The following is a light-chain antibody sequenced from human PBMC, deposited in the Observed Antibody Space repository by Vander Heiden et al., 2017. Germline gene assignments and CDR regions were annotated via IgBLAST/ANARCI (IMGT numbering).Light chain of an antibody. CDR3: QQDYSTPIT. CDR1: QRVLYSSNNKNY. V-gene: IGKV4-1*01. J-gene: IGKJ5*01. Sequence: DIVMTPSPDSLAVSLGERATINCKSSQRVLYSSNNKNYLAWYQQKPGQPPKLLIYWASTRESGVPDRFSGSGSGTDFTLTISSLQAEDVAVYYCQQDYSTPITFGPGTRLEIK. CDR2: WAS.